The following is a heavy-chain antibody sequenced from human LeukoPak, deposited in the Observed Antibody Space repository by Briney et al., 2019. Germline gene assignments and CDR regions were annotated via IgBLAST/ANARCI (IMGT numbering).Heavy chain of an antibody. D-gene: IGHD5-12*01. CDR3: ARGMYSGYDDAFDI. V-gene: IGHV4-59*12. CDR1: GGSISSYY. CDR2: IYYSGST. Sequence: SETLSLTCTVSGGSISSYYWSWIRQPPGKGLEWIGYIYYSGSTNYNPSLESRVTISVDTSKNQFSLKLSSVTAADTAVYYCARGMYSGYDDAFDIWGQGTMVTVSS. J-gene: IGHJ3*02.